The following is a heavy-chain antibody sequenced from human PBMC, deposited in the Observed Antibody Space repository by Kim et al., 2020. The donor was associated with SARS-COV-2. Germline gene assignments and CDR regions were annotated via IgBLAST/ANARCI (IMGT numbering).Heavy chain of an antibody. Sequence: YADSVKGRFTISRDTAKNSLYLRMSSLRAEDTAVYYCARGDARGYYYGMDVWGPGTTVTVSS. V-gene: IGHV3-48*03. D-gene: IGHD3-10*02. J-gene: IGHJ6*02. CDR3: ARGDARGYYYGMDV.